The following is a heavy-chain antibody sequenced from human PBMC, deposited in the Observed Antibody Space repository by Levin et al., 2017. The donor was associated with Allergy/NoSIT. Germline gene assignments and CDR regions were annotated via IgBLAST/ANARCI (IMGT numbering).Heavy chain of an antibody. CDR3: AKGGSFDS. Sequence: GESLKISCEASGLIFSIYGMHWVRQAPGKGLGWVAITSNDESHKYYADSVKGRFTISRDNSKNTLYLQMNSLRPEDTAVYYCAKGGSFDSWGQGTLVTVSS. V-gene: IGHV3-30*18. CDR1: GLIFSIYG. J-gene: IGHJ4*02. CDR2: TSNDESHK.